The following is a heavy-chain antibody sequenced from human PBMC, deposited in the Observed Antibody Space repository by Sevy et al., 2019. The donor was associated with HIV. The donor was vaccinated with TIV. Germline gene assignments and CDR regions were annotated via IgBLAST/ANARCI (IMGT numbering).Heavy chain of an antibody. CDR2: IPSGGGKT. CDR1: GFTFSNFA. Sequence: GGSLRLSCAASGFTFSNFAMSWVRQAPGKGLEWVSAIPSGGGKTYYADSVKGQFTMSRDNSKNTLYLQMNSLRAEDTAVYYCAKDASGWPYYFDYWGQGTQVTVSS. CDR3: AKDASGWPYYFDY. D-gene: IGHD6-19*01. J-gene: IGHJ4*02. V-gene: IGHV3-23*01.